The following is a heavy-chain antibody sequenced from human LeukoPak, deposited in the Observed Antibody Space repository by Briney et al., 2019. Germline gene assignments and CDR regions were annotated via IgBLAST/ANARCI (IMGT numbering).Heavy chain of an antibody. D-gene: IGHD1-26*01. CDR2: IKSKTDGGTT. Sequence: TGGSLRLSCAASGFTFSNAWMSWVRQAPGKGLEWVGRIKSKTDGGTTDYAAPVKGRFTISRDDSKNTLYLQMNSLKTEDTAVYYCAVLRGANGEFYYYYYMDVWGKGTTVTVSS. J-gene: IGHJ6*03. CDR3: AVLRGANGEFYYYYYMDV. V-gene: IGHV3-15*01. CDR1: GFTFSNAW.